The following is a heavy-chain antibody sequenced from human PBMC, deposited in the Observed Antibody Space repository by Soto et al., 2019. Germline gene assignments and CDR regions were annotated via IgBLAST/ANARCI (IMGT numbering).Heavy chain of an antibody. J-gene: IGHJ3*02. CDR2: FDPEDGET. CDR3: ATGYYGSAGGGFDI. D-gene: IGHD3-10*01. Sequence: PSVKVSCKVSGYTLTELSMHWVRQAPGKGLEWMGGFDPEDGETIYAQKFQGRVTMTEDTSTDTAYMELSSLRSEDTAVYYCATGYYGSAGGGFDIWGQGTMVTVSS. CDR1: GYTLTELS. V-gene: IGHV1-24*01.